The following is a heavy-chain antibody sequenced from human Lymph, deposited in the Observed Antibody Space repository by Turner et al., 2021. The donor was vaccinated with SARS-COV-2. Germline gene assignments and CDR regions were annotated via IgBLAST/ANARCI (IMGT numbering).Heavy chain of an antibody. CDR3: ARDSPYCSSTSCYDP. J-gene: IGHJ5*02. CDR1: GGTFSSYA. D-gene: IGHD2-2*01. CDR2: IIPILAIA. V-gene: IGHV1-69*10. Sequence: QVQLVQSGAEVKKPGSSVKVSCTASGGTFSSYAITWVRQAAGQGLEWMGGIIPILAIANYAQKFQGRVTITADKSTSTAYMELSSLRSEDTAVYYCARDSPYCSSTSCYDPWGQGTLVTVSS.